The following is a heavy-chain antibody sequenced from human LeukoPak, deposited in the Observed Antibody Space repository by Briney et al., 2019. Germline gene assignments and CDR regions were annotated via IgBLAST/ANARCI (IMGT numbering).Heavy chain of an antibody. D-gene: IGHD5-18*01. Sequence: ASVKVSCKASGYTFTGYYMHWVRQAPGQGLEWMGWINPNSGGTNYAQKFQGRVTMTRDTSISTAYMELSRLRSDDTAVYYCARAGKGGGYSYGAICDYWGQGTLVTVSS. CDR3: ARAGKGGGYSYGAICDY. CDR1: GYTFTGYY. CDR2: INPNSGGT. J-gene: IGHJ4*02. V-gene: IGHV1-2*02.